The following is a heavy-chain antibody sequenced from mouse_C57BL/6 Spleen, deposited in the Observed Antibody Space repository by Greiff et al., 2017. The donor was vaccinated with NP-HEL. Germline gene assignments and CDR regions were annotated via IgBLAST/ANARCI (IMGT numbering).Heavy chain of an antibody. CDR2: IDPETGGT. D-gene: IGHD4-1*01. Sequence: QVQLQQSGAELVRPGASVTLSCKASGYTFTDYEMHWVKQTPVHGLEWIGAIDPETGGTAYNQKFKGMAILTADKSSSTAYMELHSLTSEDSAVYYCTRDRLTGCDYWGQGTTLTVSS. V-gene: IGHV1-15*01. J-gene: IGHJ2*01. CDR3: TRDRLTGCDY. CDR1: GYTFTDYE.